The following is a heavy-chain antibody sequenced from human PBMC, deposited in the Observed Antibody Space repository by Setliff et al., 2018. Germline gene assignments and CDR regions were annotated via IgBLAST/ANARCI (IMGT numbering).Heavy chain of an antibody. Sequence: SGGSLRLSCAASGFTFKSYGMHWVRQAPGKGLEWVAVIWYDGSNKYYADSVKGRFTISRDNSKNTLYLQMNSLRAEDTAVYYCASRGGFLYYYYYGMDVWGQGTTVTVSS. V-gene: IGHV3-33*01. J-gene: IGHJ6*02. CDR3: ASRGGFLYYYYYGMDV. D-gene: IGHD3-10*01. CDR1: GFTFKSYG. CDR2: IWYDGSNK.